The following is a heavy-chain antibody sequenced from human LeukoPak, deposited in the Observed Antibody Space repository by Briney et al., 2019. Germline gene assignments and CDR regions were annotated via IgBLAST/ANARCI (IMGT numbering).Heavy chain of an antibody. V-gene: IGHV4-59*12. J-gene: IGHJ5*02. CDR2: IYYSGST. CDR3: ARSMIVVVNWFDP. CDR1: GGSISSYY. D-gene: IGHD3-22*01. Sequence: PSETLSLTCTVSGGSISSYYWSWIRQPPGKGLEWIGYIYYSGSTNYNPSLKSRVTISVDTSKNQFSLKLSSVTAADTAVYYCARSMIVVVNWFDPWGQGTLVTVSS.